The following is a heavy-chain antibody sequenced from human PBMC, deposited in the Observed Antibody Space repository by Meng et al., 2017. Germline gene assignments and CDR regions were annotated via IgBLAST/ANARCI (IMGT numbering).Heavy chain of an antibody. Sequence: ASVKVSCKASGYTFTSYYMHWVRQAPGQGLEWMGIINPSGGSTSYAQKFQGRVTMTTDTATSTAYMDLRSLRPDDTAVYYCARDGSMPVGVTFNAHYYFGMDVWGQGTTVTVSS. D-gene: IGHD1-26*01. CDR3: ARDGSMPVGVTFNAHYYFGMDV. J-gene: IGHJ6*02. CDR2: INPSGGST. CDR1: GYTFTSYY. V-gene: IGHV1-46*01.